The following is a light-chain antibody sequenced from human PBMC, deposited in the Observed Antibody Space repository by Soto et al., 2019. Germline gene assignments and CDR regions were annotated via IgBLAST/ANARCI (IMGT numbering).Light chain of an antibody. CDR1: QSVSSSN. V-gene: IGKV3D-20*02. J-gene: IGKJ4*01. CDR2: DAS. Sequence: EIVMTQSPATLSVSPGERATLSCRASQSVSSSNLAWYQQKPGQAPRLLIYDASKRATDVPARFSGSGSGTDFTLTISSLEPEDFAVYYCQQRSEWPPLTFGGGTKV. CDR3: QQRSEWPPLT.